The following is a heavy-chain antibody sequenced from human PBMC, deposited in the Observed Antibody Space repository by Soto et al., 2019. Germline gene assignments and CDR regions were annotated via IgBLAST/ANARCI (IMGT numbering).Heavy chain of an antibody. D-gene: IGHD3-22*01. Sequence: QVQLVQSGAEMQQPGASVRVSCKASGGTFSKYAFSWVRQAPGQGLEWLGGTIPMFGTPNYAQKFQGRFAISADESTATVYMELSSLRSEDTAVYFCARPLRDRNYYYGMAVWGQGTRVTVSS. CDR3: ARPLRDRNYYYGMAV. J-gene: IGHJ6*02. CDR1: GGTFSKYA. CDR2: TIPMFGTP. V-gene: IGHV1-69*01.